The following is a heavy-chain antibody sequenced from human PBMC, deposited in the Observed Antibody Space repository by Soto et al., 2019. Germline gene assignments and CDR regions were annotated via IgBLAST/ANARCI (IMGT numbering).Heavy chain of an antibody. J-gene: IGHJ3*01. Sequence: QVQLVESGGGVVQPGTSLRLSCVASGYTFSSYAMHWVRRAPGKGLEWVAVTSYDGSDKPYADSVKGRLTISRDDSQNTLYLQRNSWRVEGTAVYYCTGGAMLVVGIDAFDVWGQGTMVTVSS. V-gene: IGHV3-30-3*01. D-gene: IGHD2-21*01. CDR2: TSYDGSDK. CDR3: TGGAMLVVGIDAFDV. CDR1: GYTFSSYA.